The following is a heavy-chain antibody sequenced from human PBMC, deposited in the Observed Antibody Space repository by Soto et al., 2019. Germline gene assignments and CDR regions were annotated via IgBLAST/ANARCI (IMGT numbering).Heavy chain of an antibody. D-gene: IGHD7-27*01. V-gene: IGHV4-59*01. J-gene: IGHJ4*02. CDR1: GGSISSYY. CDR2: IYSSGST. Sequence: QVQLQESGPGLVKPSETLSLTCTVSGGSISSYYWSWIRQPPGKGLEWIGYIYSSGSTNYNPSLKSRVTISVNTSKNQISLKLSSVTAADTAVYYCARRWGTYFDYWGQGTLVTVSS. CDR3: ARRWGTYFDY.